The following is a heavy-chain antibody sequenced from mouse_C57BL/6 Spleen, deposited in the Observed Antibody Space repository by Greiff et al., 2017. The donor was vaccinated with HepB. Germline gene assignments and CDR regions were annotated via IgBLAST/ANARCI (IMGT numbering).Heavy chain of an antibody. Sequence: VKLMESGPGLVAPSQSLSITCTVSGFSLTSYGLDWVRQPPGKGLEWLGVIWGGGSTNYNSALMSRLSISKDNSKSQVFLKMNSLQTDDTAMYYCAITTVVAEGYYYAMDYWGQGTSVTVSS. CDR1: GFSLTSYG. J-gene: IGHJ4*01. CDR2: IWGGGST. V-gene: IGHV2-9*01. CDR3: AITTVVAEGYYYAMDY. D-gene: IGHD1-1*01.